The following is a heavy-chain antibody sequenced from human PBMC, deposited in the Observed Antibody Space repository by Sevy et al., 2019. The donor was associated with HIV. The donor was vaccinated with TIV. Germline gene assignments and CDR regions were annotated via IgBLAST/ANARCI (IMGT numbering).Heavy chain of an antibody. J-gene: IGHJ6*02. V-gene: IGHV1-2*06. Sequence: ASVKVSYKASGYTFTGYYMHWVRQAPGQGLEWMGRINPNSGGTNYSQKFQGRVTMTRDTSISTAYMELSRLRSDDTAVYYCARPNGDSLFYYYGMDVWGQGTTVTVSS. CDR1: GYTFTGYY. D-gene: IGHD4-17*01. CDR3: ARPNGDSLFYYYGMDV. CDR2: INPNSGGT.